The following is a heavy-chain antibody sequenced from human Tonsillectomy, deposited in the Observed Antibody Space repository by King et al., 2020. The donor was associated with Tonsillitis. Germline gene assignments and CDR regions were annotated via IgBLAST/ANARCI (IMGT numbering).Heavy chain of an antibody. CDR2: ISSSGSSL. D-gene: IGHD1-26*01. V-gene: IGHV3-48*03. CDR3: AREVGATFYFDY. Sequence: VQLVESGGGLVQPGGSLRLSCAASVFTFSSYEMNLVRQAPGKGLEWVAYISSSGSSLYYAESVKGRFTISRDNAKNSLYLQMNSLRAEDTAVYYCAREVGATFYFDYWGQGTLVTVSS. J-gene: IGHJ4*02. CDR1: VFTFSSYE.